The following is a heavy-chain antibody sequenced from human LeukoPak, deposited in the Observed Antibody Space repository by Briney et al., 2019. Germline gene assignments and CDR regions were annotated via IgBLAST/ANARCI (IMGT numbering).Heavy chain of an antibody. J-gene: IGHJ5*02. CDR1: GGSFSGYY. Sequence: SETLSLTCAVYGGSFSGYYWSWIRQPPGEGLEWIGEINHSGSTNYNPSLKSRVTISVDTSKNQFSLKLSSVTAADTAVYYCARVEPLKMVKSPWGQGILVTVSS. CDR3: ARVEPLKMVKSP. D-gene: IGHD5-18*01. V-gene: IGHV4-34*01. CDR2: INHSGST.